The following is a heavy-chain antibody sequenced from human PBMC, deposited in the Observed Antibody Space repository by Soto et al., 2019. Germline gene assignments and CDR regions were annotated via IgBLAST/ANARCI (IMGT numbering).Heavy chain of an antibody. J-gene: IGHJ4*02. V-gene: IGHV1-3*01. CDR1: GNTFTSYA. CDR2: INAGNGNT. D-gene: IGHD5-18*01. Sequence: ASVKVSCKAPGNTFTSYAIHWGRQAPGKRLDWMGWINAGNGNTKYSQKFQGRVTITRDTSASTAYMELSSLRSEDTAVYYCARDPGYSYGYNWGQGTLVTVSS. CDR3: ARDPGYSYGYN.